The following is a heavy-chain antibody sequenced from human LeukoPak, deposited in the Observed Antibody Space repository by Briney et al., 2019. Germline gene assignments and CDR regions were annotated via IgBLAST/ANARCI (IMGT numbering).Heavy chain of an antibody. CDR1: GGSISSYC. V-gene: IGHV4-59*01. Sequence: SETLSLTCTVSGGSISSYCWSWIRQPPGKGLEWIGYIYYSGSTNYNPSLKSRVTISVDTSKNQFSLKLSSVTAADTAVYYCASSSNDYYYYGMDVWGQRTTVTVSS. CDR2: IYYSGST. CDR3: ASSSNDYYYYGMDV. J-gene: IGHJ6*02.